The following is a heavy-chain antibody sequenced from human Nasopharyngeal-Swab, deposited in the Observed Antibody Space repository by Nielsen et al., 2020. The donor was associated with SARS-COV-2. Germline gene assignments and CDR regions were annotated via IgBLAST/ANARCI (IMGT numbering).Heavy chain of an antibody. Sequence: GGSLRLSCAASGFTFSSYWMSWVRQAPGKGLEWVANIKQDGSEKYYVDSVKGRFTISRDNAKNSLYLQMNSLRAEDTAVYYCAKGGSSVIAWFDPWGQGTLVTVSS. D-gene: IGHD6-6*01. CDR1: GFTFSSYW. J-gene: IGHJ5*02. V-gene: IGHV3-7*03. CDR2: IKQDGSEK. CDR3: AKGGSSVIAWFDP.